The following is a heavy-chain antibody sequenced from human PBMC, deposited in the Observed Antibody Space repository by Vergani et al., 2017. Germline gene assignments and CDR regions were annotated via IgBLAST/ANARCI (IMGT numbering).Heavy chain of an antibody. CDR2: IDHTGRP. J-gene: IGHJ6*01. D-gene: IGHD5-18*01. V-gene: IGHV4-34*01. CDR3: ARGDTESSGHVYNLYYKGV. CDR1: GGSFTSYH. Sequence: QVQLQQWGGGLLKPSETLSLTCVVNGGSFTSYHWTWIRQLQGEGLEWVGDIDHTGRPDSNPSRNSRLTMSVDKSRDQFSLTLNSVTATDTEIDFCARGDTESSGHVYNLYYKGVWGGRAAVGVSP.